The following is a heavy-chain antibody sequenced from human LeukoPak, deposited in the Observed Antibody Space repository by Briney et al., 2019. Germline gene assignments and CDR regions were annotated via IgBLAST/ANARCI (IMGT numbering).Heavy chain of an antibody. V-gene: IGHV4-4*09. CDR2: IYTSGST. CDR3: ARGGTIFGVVYFDY. CDR1: GGSISSYY. D-gene: IGHD3-3*01. J-gene: IGHJ4*02. Sequence: SETLSLTCTVSGGSISSYYWSWIRQPPGKGLEWIGYIYTSGSTNYNPSLKSRVTISVDTSKNQFSLKLSSVTAADTAVYYCARGGTIFGVVYFDYWGQGTLVTVSS.